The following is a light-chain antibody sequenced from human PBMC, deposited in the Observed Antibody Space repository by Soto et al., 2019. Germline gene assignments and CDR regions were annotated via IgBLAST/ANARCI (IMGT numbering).Light chain of an antibody. CDR1: QSVSSRY. Sequence: EMVLTQSPGTLSLSPGERATLSCRASQSVSSRYLAWYQQKPGQAPRLLIYDASYRAPGIPDRFSVSGSGTDFTLTISRLEPEDFAVYYCQQYGSSYTFGPGTKVDIK. CDR3: QQYGSSYT. V-gene: IGKV3-20*01. J-gene: IGKJ3*01. CDR2: DAS.